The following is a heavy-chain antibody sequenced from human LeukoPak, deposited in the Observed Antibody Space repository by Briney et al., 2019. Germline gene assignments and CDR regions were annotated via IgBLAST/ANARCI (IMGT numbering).Heavy chain of an antibody. Sequence: ASVKVSCKASGYTFTSYYMHWVRQAPGQGLEWMGVINPSGGSTSYAQKFQGRVTMTRDTSTSTDYMDLSSLRSEDTAVYYCARSPYSYGYFDYWGQGTLVTVSS. V-gene: IGHV1-46*01. CDR1: GYTFTSYY. CDR3: ARSPYSYGYFDY. J-gene: IGHJ4*02. D-gene: IGHD5-18*01. CDR2: INPSGGST.